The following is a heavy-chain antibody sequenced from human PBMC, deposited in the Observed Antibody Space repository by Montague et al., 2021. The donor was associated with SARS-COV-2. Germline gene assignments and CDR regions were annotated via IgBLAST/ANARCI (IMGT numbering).Heavy chain of an antibody. CDR1: RFNFGDYG. CDR2: INGGGST. J-gene: IGHJ3*02. CDR3: ARRYYYDSSGPVGTLDI. Sequence: SLRLSCAASRFNFGDYGMAWVRQVPGKGLEWVSGINGGGSTGYADSVKGRFTISRDNAKNSLYLQMNSLRAEDTALYYCARRYYYDSSGPVGTLDIWGQGTMVTVSS. V-gene: IGHV3-20*04. D-gene: IGHD3-22*01.